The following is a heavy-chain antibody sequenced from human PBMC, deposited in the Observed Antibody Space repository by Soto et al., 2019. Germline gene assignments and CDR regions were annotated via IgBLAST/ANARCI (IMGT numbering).Heavy chain of an antibody. J-gene: IGHJ4*02. D-gene: IGHD1-26*01. CDR3: SKESPVIGIYQDLEY. CDR2: LTPGGETT. CDR1: GFTFSSFA. V-gene: IGHV3-23*01. Sequence: EVHLLQSGGGLVQPGGSLRLSCAASGFTFSSFAMTWVRQAPGAGLEWVSALTPGGETTYYIASVRGRFTISRDNARDTLDLQMNGLKAADTAVYYCSKESPVIGIYQDLEYWGQGTLVTVSS.